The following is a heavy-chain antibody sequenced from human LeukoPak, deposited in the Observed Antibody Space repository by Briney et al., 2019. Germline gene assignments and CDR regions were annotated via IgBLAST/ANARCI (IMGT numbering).Heavy chain of an antibody. V-gene: IGHV1-18*01. J-gene: IGHJ6*02. CDR1: GYTFTSYG. Sequence: ASVKVSCKASGYTFTSYGISWVRQAPGQGLEWMGWISAYNGNTNYAQKVQGRVTMTEDTSTDTVYMELSSLRSEDTAVYYCARSDRSVYYGLDVWGPGTAVIVSS. D-gene: IGHD4-17*01. CDR2: ISAYNGNT. CDR3: ARSDRSVYYGLDV.